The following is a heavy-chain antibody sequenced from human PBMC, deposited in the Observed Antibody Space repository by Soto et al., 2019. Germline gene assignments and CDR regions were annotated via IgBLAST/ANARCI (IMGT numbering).Heavy chain of an antibody. D-gene: IGHD1-26*01. V-gene: IGHV4-39*07. CDR1: GDSIISNSYF. CDR3: ASNRFSGSYYYFDY. CDR2: IYYSGTT. J-gene: IGHJ4*02. Sequence: SETLSLTCAVSGDSIISNSYFWAWIRQPPGKGLEWIGSIYYSGTTYYNPSLKSRVTISVDRSKNQFSLKLSSVTAADTAVYYCASNRFSGSYYYFDYWGQGTLVTVSS.